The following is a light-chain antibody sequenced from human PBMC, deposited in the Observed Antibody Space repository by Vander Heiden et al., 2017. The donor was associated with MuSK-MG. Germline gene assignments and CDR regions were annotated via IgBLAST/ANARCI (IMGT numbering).Light chain of an antibody. CDR3: QHLKRVPLT. CDR2: GAS. CDR1: QGISSF. Sequence: DIQLTQSPSFVSASVGDSVTITCRASQGISSFLAWYQQKPGKAPNVLIYGASTLQSGGPSRFSGSGSGTEFTRTISALQPEYFATYYCQHLKRVPLTCGGGTKVXIK. J-gene: IGKJ4*01. V-gene: IGKV1-9*01.